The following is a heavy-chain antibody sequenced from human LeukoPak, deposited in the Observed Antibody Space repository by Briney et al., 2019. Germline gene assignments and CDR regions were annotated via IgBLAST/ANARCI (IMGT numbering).Heavy chain of an antibody. V-gene: IGHV4-31*03. J-gene: IGHJ3*02. D-gene: IGHD5-12*01. CDR3: ARSAMGGYSKLDAFDI. Sequence: SQTLSLTCTVSGGSISSGGYYWSWIRQHPGKGLEWIGYIYYSGSTYYNPSLKSRVTISVDTSMNQFSLKLSSVTAADTAVYYCARSAMGGYSKLDAFDIWGQGTMVTVSS. CDR1: GGSISSGGYY. CDR2: IYYSGST.